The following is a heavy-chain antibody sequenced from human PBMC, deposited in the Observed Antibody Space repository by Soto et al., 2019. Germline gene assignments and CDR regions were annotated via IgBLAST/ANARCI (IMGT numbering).Heavy chain of an antibody. CDR1: GFTFSSYA. Sequence: GGSLRLSCAASGFTFSSYAMSWVRQAPGKGLEWVSAISGSGGSTYYADSVKGRFTISRDNSKNTLYLQMNSLRAEYTAVYYCATAENAYSNYGFDYWGQGTLVTVSS. CDR3: ATAENAYSNYGFDY. J-gene: IGHJ4*02. CDR2: ISGSGGST. V-gene: IGHV3-23*01. D-gene: IGHD4-4*01.